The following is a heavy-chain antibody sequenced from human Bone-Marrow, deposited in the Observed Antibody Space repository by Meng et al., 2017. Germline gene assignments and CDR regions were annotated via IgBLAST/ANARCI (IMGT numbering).Heavy chain of an antibody. Sequence: LSLTCAASGFTFSSYSMNWVRQAPGKGLEWVSSISSSSSYIYYADSVKGRFTISRDNAKNSLYLQMNSLRAEDTAVYYCARDLPKDYYDSSGPHSPWGQGTMVTVSS. CDR2: ISSSSSYI. J-gene: IGHJ3*01. D-gene: IGHD3-22*01. V-gene: IGHV3-21*01. CDR1: GFTFSSYS. CDR3: ARDLPKDYYDSSGPHSP.